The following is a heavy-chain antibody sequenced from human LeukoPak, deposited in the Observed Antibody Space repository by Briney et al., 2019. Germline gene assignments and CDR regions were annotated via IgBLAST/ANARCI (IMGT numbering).Heavy chain of an antibody. CDR1: GFTFSSYW. V-gene: IGHV3-7*04. CDR3: ARGGRFRTFDY. CDR2: IEPDGSEK. Sequence: GGSLRLSCAASGFTFSSYWMSWVRQAPGKGLEWVANIEPDGSEKYYVDSVKGRFTISRDNAKNSLYLQMNGLRAGDTAVYFCARGGRFRTFDYWGQGTLVTVSS. J-gene: IGHJ4*02. D-gene: IGHD2-15*01.